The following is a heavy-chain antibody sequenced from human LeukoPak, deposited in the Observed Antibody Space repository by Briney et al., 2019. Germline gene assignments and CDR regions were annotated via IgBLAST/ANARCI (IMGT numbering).Heavy chain of an antibody. CDR3: ARLRIVAPARKSWFDP. CDR1: GYTFTCYD. V-gene: IGHV1-8*01. D-gene: IGHD2-2*01. J-gene: IGHJ5*02. Sequence: GASVKVSCKASGYTFTCYDINWVRQATGQGLEWMGWMNPNSGNTGYAQKFQGRVTMTRNTSISTAYMELSSLRSEDTAVYYCARLRIVAPARKSWFDPWGQGTLVTVSS. CDR2: MNPNSGNT.